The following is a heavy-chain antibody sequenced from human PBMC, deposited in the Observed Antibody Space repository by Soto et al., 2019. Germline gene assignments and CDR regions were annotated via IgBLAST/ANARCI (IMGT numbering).Heavy chain of an antibody. CDR3: ARLQYTVVTSFDM. CDR1: GGSISNYY. V-gene: IGHV4-59*01. D-gene: IGHD2-21*02. Sequence: SETLSLTCTVSGGSISNYYWSWIRQSPEKGLGWIAYIHFSGNTNYNPSLKSRVTISVDTSKNQFSLKLTSVTAADTAMYYCARLQYTVVTSFDMWGQGTMVTVSS. CDR2: IHFSGNT. J-gene: IGHJ3*02.